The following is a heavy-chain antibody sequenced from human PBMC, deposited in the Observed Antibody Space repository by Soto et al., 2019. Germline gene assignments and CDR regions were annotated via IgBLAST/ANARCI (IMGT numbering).Heavy chain of an antibody. CDR1: GLKDSSSP. CDR2: VSASGLNT. V-gene: IGHV3-23*01. CDR3: AKDRPRRTEYSISWYTPLFYYYYGMDV. Sequence: GLKDSSSPMAPYHQTPKKGLEWVSGVSASGLNTDYADPVKGRFYISRDNSKNTVSLHMNSLRAEDTALYYCAKDRPRRTEYSISWYTPLFYYYYGMDVWGQGTTVTVSS. D-gene: IGHD6-13*01. J-gene: IGHJ6*02.